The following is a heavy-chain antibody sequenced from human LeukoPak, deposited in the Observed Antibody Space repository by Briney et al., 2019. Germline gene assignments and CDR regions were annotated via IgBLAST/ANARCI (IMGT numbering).Heavy chain of an antibody. CDR1: GNSINIYS. Sequence: TSETLSLTCTVSGNSINIYSWNWIRQSPEKGLEWIAYMYYSGTTNYNPPLKSRVTISVDTSKNQFSLKLSSVTAADTAVYYCARGGYFDWLPLDYWGQGTLVTVSS. CDR3: ARGGYFDWLPLDY. D-gene: IGHD3-9*01. V-gene: IGHV4-59*12. J-gene: IGHJ4*02. CDR2: MYYSGTT.